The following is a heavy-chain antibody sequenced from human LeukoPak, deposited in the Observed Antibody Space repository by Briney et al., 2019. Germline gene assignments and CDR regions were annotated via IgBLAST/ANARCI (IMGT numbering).Heavy chain of an antibody. CDR1: GFTFDIYA. CDR2: ISGSGGST. V-gene: IGHV3-23*01. CDR3: AKESTVTPGSVNWFDS. Sequence: PGGSLRLSCVASGFTFDIYAMSWVRQAPGKGLEWVSAISGSGGSTYYADVKGRLTISRDNFKNRLFLQMKSLRAEDTAVYYCAKESTVTPGSVNWFDSWGQGTLVTVSS. J-gene: IGHJ5*01. D-gene: IGHD4-17*01.